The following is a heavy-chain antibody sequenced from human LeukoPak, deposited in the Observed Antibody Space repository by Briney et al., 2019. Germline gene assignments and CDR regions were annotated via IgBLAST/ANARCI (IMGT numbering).Heavy chain of an antibody. CDR1: DGSFSSYY. CDR2: IYSSGST. CDR3: AKSGGYGLIDY. V-gene: IGHV4-59*05. D-gene: IGHD6-25*01. Sequence: SETLSRTCAVYDGSFSSYYWGWIRQPPGKGLEWIGSIYSSGSTYYNSSLKSRVTISIDTSKNQVSLKMSSVTAADTAVYYCAKSGGYGLIDYWGQGTLVTVSS. J-gene: IGHJ4*01.